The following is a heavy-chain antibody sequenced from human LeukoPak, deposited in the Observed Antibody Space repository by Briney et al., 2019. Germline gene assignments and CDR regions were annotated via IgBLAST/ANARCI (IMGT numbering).Heavy chain of an antibody. V-gene: IGHV4-59*12. J-gene: IGHJ4*02. CDR3: ARRAWSQWVFDF. CDR1: GGSISNYY. Sequence: PSETLSLTCAVSGGSISNYYWSWIRQAPGKGLVLIGTIYDNGYTNYNPSLKCRVIISVDTSKNQFSLTVSSVTAADTAVYHCARRAWSQWVFDFWGQGTQVTVSS. D-gene: IGHD1-26*01. CDR2: IYDNGYT.